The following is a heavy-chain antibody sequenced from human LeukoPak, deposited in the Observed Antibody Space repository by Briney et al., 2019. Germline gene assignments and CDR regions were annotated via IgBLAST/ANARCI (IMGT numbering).Heavy chain of an antibody. V-gene: IGHV1-24*01. J-gene: IGHJ4*02. CDR3: ATDLRRGNYEWLVLR. CDR1: GYTLTELS. CDR2: FDPEDGET. Sequence: ASAKVSCKVSGYTLTELSMHWVRQAPGKGLEWMGGFDPEDGETIYAQKFQGRVTMTEDTSTDTAYMELSSLRSEDTAVYYCATDLRRGNYEWLVLRWGQGTLVTVSS. D-gene: IGHD6-19*01.